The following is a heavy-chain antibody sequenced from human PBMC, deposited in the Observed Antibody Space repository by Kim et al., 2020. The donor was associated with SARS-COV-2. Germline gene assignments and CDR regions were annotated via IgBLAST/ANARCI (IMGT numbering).Heavy chain of an antibody. V-gene: IGHV3-30*02. J-gene: IGHJ4*02. D-gene: IGHD6-13*01. Sequence: DSVTVRFTISRDNSKNTLYLQMNSLRAEDAAVYYCAKNDGRYSSSWYFIDYWGQGTLVIVSS. CDR3: AKNDGRYSSSWYFIDY.